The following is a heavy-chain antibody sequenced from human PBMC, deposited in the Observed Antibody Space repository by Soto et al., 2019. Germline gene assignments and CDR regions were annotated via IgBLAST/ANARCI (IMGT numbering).Heavy chain of an antibody. V-gene: IGHV1-8*01. D-gene: IGHD2-15*01. Sequence: ASVKVSCKASGYTFTSYDINWVRQATGQGLEWMGWMNPNSGNTGYAQKFQGRVTMTRNTSISTAYMELSSLRSEDTAVYYCASLRYCSGGSCYDAFDIWGQGTMVTVSS. CDR2: MNPNSGNT. CDR3: ASLRYCSGGSCYDAFDI. CDR1: GYTFTSYD. J-gene: IGHJ3*02.